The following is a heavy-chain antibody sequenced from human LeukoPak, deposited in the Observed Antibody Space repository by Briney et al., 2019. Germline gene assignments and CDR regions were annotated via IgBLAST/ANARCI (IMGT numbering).Heavy chain of an antibody. Sequence: ASVKVSCKASGGTFSSYAIGWVRQAPGQGLERMGGIIPIFGTADYAQKFQGRVTITTDESTSTAYMELSSLRSEDTAVYYCARDGDIVALNWFDPWGQGTLVTVSS. CDR3: ARDGDIVALNWFDP. J-gene: IGHJ5*02. CDR2: IIPIFGTA. V-gene: IGHV1-69*05. CDR1: GGTFSSYA. D-gene: IGHD2-15*01.